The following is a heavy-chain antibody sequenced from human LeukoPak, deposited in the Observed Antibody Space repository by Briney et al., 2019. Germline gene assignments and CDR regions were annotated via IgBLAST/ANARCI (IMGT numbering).Heavy chain of an antibody. CDR3: ARDLPEPITMVRGVIITEFDY. V-gene: IGHV3-23*01. Sequence: HPGGSLRLSCAASGFTFFNYAMSWVRQAPGEGLEWVSVISGSGGRTYYADSVKGRFTISRDNSKNTLYLQMNSLRAEDTAVYYCARDLPEPITMVRGVIITEFDYWGRGTLVTVSS. J-gene: IGHJ4*02. CDR2: ISGSGGRT. CDR1: GFTFFNYA. D-gene: IGHD3-10*01.